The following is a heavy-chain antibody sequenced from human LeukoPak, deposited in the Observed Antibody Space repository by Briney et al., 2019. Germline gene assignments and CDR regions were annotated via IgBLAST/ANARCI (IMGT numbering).Heavy chain of an antibody. CDR1: GFTFSSYG. V-gene: IGHV3-33*01. Sequence: GRSLRLSCAASGFTFSSYGMHWVRQAPGKGLEWVAVIWYDGSNKYYADSVKGRFTISRDNSKNTLYLQMNSLRAEDTAVYYCARDRKAVAGNDAFDIWGQGTMVTVSS. J-gene: IGHJ3*02. CDR2: IWYDGSNK. CDR3: ARDRKAVAGNDAFDI. D-gene: IGHD6-19*01.